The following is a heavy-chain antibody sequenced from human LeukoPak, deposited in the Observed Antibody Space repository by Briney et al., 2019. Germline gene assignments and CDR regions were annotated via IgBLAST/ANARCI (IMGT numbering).Heavy chain of an antibody. CDR1: GYTFTGYY. J-gene: IGHJ4*02. V-gene: IGHV1-2*02. Sequence: ASVKVSCKASGYTFTGYYIHWVRQAPGQGLEWMGWINPNSGGSNYVQQFQGRVTLTRDLSITTAYMELSSLRFDDTAVYYCARSGGGGSWYDLDYWAREPWSPS. CDR2: INPNSGGS. CDR3: ARSGGGGSWYDLDY. D-gene: IGHD6-13*01.